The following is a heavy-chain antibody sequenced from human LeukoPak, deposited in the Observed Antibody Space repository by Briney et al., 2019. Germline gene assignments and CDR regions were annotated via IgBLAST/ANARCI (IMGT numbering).Heavy chain of an antibody. D-gene: IGHD2-2*01. CDR3: AKGPLRGTAAAIDY. Sequence: GGSLRLSCAASGFTFNNYGMHWVRQAPGKGLEWVAVISYDGRNKHYPDSVKGRFTISRDISTDTLWLQMDSLRTEDAAVYYCAKGPLRGTAAAIDYWGQGTLVTVSS. J-gene: IGHJ4*02. CDR1: GFTFNNYG. V-gene: IGHV3-30*18. CDR2: ISYDGRNK.